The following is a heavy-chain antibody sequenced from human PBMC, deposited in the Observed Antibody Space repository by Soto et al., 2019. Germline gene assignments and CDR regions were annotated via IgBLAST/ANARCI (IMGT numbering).Heavy chain of an antibody. Sequence: QVQLQESGPGLVKPSETLSLTCTVSGGSVSSGSYYWSWIRQPPGKGLEWIGDIYYSGSTNYNPYLKSRVTISVHTSTNRFSLNLSSVTAADTAVYYFANFPTRVTRDYWGQGTLVTVAA. J-gene: IGHJ4*02. CDR3: ANFPTRVTRDY. CDR1: GGSVSSGSYY. D-gene: IGHD4-17*01. V-gene: IGHV4-61*03. CDR2: IYYSGST.